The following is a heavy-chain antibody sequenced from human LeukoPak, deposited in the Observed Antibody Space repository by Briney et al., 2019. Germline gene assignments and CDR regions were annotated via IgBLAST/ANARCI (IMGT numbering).Heavy chain of an antibody. J-gene: IGHJ5*02. CDR2: IYPGDSDA. D-gene: IGHD3-10*01. CDR1: GYSFTSYW. V-gene: IGHV5-51*01. Sequence: KPGESLKISCKGSGYSFTSYWIGWVRQMPGKGLEWLGIIYPGDSDARYSPSFQGQVTISADKSISTAYLQWSSLKASDTAIYYCARQRIFRGHFDPWGQGTLVTVSS. CDR3: ARQRIFRGHFDP.